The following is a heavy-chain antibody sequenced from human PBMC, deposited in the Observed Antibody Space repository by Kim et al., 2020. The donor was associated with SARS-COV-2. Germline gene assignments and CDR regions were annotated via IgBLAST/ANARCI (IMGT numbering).Heavy chain of an antibody. Sequence: GGSLRLSCAASGFTFSSYAMSWVRQAPGKGLEWVSAISGSGGSTYYADSVKGRFTISRDNSKNTLYLQMNSLRAEDTAVYYCAKSRHYYDSSGYSRLWYYYYGMDVWGQGTTVTVSS. J-gene: IGHJ6*02. CDR2: ISGSGGST. CDR1: GFTFSSYA. CDR3: AKSRHYYDSSGYSRLWYYYYGMDV. D-gene: IGHD3-22*01. V-gene: IGHV3-23*01.